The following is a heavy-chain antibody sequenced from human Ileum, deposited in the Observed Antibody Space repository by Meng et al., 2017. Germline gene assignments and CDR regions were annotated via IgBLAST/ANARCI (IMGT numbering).Heavy chain of an antibody. CDR2: IIPIFGTA. J-gene: IGHJ4*02. V-gene: IGHV1-69*05. CDR3: ARERLSDIVATVAKQGFDY. CDR1: GGTFSSYA. D-gene: IGHD5-12*01. Sequence: SVKVSCKASGGTFSSYAISWVRQAPGQGLEWMGGIIPIFGTANYAQKFQGRVTITTDESTSTAYMELSSLRSEDTAVYYCARERLSDIVATVAKQGFDYWGQGTLVTVSS.